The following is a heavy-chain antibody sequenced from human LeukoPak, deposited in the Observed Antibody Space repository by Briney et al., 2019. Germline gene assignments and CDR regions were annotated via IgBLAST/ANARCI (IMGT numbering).Heavy chain of an antibody. J-gene: IGHJ6*02. CDR1: GFTFDDYA. CDR3: AKGLSTRTSYYGMDV. V-gene: IGHV3-9*01. CDR2: ISWNSGSI. Sequence: GGSLRLSCAASGFTFDDYAMHWVRQAPGKGLEWVSGISWNSGSIGYADSVKGRFTISRDNAKNSLYLQMNSLRAEDTALYYGAKGLSTRTSYYGMDVWGQGTTVTVSS.